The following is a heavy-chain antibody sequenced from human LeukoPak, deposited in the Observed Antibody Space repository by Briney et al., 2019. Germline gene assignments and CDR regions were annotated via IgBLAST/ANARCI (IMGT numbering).Heavy chain of an antibody. J-gene: IGHJ4*02. D-gene: IGHD3-3*01. Sequence: GGSLRLSCAASGVTLSTYAMSWARQAPGKGLEWVSGISSSGSGDNTYYADSVKGRFTISRDSSKNTLFLHMNTLRAEDTGVYYCARDGYEFWSGYYHGAYFDHWGQGTLVTVSS. CDR3: ARDGYEFWSGYYHGAYFDH. CDR1: GVTLSTYA. CDR2: ISSSGSGDNT. V-gene: IGHV3-23*01.